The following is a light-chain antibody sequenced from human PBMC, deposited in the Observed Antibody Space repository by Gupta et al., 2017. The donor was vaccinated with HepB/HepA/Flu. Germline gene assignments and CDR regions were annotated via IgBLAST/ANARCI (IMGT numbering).Light chain of an antibody. CDR2: LGS. J-gene: IGKJ3*01. V-gene: IGKV2-28*01. CDR3: MQALQTPFT. CDR1: QSLLHSNGYNY. Sequence: DIVMIQSPLSLPVTPGEPASISCRSSQSLLHSNGYNYLDWYLQKPGQSPQLLIYLGSNRASGVPDRFSGSGSGTDFTLKISRVEAEDVGVYYCMQALQTPFTFGPGTKVDIK.